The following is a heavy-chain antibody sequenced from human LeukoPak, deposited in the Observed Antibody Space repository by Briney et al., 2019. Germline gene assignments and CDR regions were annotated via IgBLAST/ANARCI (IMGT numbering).Heavy chain of an antibody. CDR2: INHSGST. CDR1: GYSLSSGYY. D-gene: IGHD6-19*01. V-gene: IGHV4-38-2*02. J-gene: IGHJ4*02. CDR3: ARGVGFSSGWTPVDY. Sequence: SETLSLTCTVSGYSLSSGYYWGWIRQPPGKGLEWIGEINHSGSTNYNPSLKSRVTMPVDTSTNQFSLNLNSLTAADTAVYYCARGVGFSSGWTPVDYWGQGTLVTVSS.